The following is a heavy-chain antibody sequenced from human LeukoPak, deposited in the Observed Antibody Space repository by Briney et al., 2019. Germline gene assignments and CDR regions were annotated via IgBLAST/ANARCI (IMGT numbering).Heavy chain of an antibody. D-gene: IGHD5-24*01. CDR1: GYSISSGYY. CDR2: IYHSGST. CDR3: ARDRLQLQS. J-gene: IGHJ5*02. Sequence: SETLSLTCTVSGYSISSGYYWGWIRQPPGKGLEWIGIIYHSGSTYYNPSLKSRVTISVDTSKNQFSLKLSSVTAADTAVYYCARDRLQLQSWGQGTLVSVSS. V-gene: IGHV4-38-2*02.